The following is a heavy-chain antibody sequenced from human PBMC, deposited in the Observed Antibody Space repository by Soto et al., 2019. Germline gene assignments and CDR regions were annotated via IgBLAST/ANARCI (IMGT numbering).Heavy chain of an antibody. D-gene: IGHD2-21*01. CDR2: IYYTGIT. CDR3: ARAERKGIISWFDP. V-gene: IGHV4-30-4*01. Sequence: KPSETLSPTCTVSGGSVSGFDYFWSWIRQSPAKGVEWIGYIYYTGITHLNPSLKSRLTMAVDTSKNEFSLKLTSVSAADTAFYSCARAERKGIISWFDPWGQGTPVTVSS. CDR1: GGSVSGFDYF. J-gene: IGHJ5*02.